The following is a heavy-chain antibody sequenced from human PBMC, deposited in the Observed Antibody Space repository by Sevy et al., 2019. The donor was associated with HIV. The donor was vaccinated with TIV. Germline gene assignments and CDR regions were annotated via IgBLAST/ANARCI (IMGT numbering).Heavy chain of an antibody. CDR3: TRGLYYYDSSGYYSAEYFQH. CDR2: IRSKAYGGTT. D-gene: IGHD3-22*01. V-gene: IGHV3-49*03. J-gene: IGHJ1*01. Sequence: GGSLRLSCTASGFTFGDYAMSWFRQAPGKGLEWVGFIRSKAYGGTTEYDASVKGRFTISRDDSKSIAYLQMNSLKTEDTAVYYCTRGLYYYDSSGYYSAEYFQHWGQGTLVTVSS. CDR1: GFTFGDYA.